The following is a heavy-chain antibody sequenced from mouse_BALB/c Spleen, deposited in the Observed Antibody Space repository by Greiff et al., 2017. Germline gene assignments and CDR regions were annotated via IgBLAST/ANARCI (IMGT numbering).Heavy chain of an antibody. CDR3: ARSAGAY. CDR1: GFTFSSFG. D-gene: IGHD1-2*01. Sequence: DVHLVESGGGLVQPGGSRKLSCAASGFTFSSFGMHWVRQAPEKGLEWVAYISSGSSTIYYADTVKGRFTISRDNPKNTLFLQMTSLRSEDTAMYYCARSAGAYWGQGTLVTVSA. CDR2: ISSGSSTI. V-gene: IGHV5-17*02. J-gene: IGHJ3*01.